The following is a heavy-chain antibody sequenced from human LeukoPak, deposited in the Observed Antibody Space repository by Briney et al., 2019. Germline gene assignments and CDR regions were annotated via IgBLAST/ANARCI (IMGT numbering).Heavy chain of an antibody. CDR1: GFTFSSYG. CDR3: AREQYGAPTYYDILTGYFGSDYYYYYGMDV. V-gene: IGHV3-33*01. Sequence: PGGSLRLSCAASGFTFSSYGMHWVRQASGKGLEWVAVIWYDGSNKYYADSVKGRFTISRDNSKNTLYLQMNSLRAEDTAVYYCAREQYGAPTYYDILTGYFGSDYYYYYGMDVWGQGTTVTVSS. D-gene: IGHD3-9*01. CDR2: IWYDGSNK. J-gene: IGHJ6*02.